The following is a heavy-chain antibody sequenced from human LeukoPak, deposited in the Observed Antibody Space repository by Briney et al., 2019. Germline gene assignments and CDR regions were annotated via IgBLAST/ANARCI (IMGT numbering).Heavy chain of an antibody. CDR2: ISSSGSTI. J-gene: IGHJ3*02. V-gene: IGHV3-48*03. D-gene: IGHD3-22*01. CDR1: GFTFSSYE. CDR3: AKDIDPIVVVILDAFDI. Sequence: QPGGSLRLSCAASGFTFSSYEMNWVRQAPGKGLEWVSYISSSGSTIYYADSVKGRFTISRDNAKNSLYLQMNSLRAEDTAVYYCAKDIDPIVVVILDAFDIWGQGTMVTVSS.